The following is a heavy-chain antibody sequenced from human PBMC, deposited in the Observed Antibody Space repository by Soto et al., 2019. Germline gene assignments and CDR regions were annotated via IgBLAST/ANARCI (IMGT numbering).Heavy chain of an antibody. CDR1: GYTFTSYG. D-gene: IGHD3-16*01. CDR2: ISAYNGNT. V-gene: IGHV1-18*01. Sequence: ASVKVSCNASGYTFTSYGISWVRQAPGQGLEWMGWISAYNGNTNYAQKIQGRVTMTTDTSTSTAYMELRSLRSDDTAVYYCARAVGAPGGNWFDPWRQGTLVTVSS. J-gene: IGHJ5*02. CDR3: ARAVGAPGGNWFDP.